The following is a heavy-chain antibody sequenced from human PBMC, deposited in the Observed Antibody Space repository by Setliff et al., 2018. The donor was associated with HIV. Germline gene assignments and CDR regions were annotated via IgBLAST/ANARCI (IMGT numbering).Heavy chain of an antibody. CDR1: GGSITSYY. D-gene: IGHD3-3*01. J-gene: IGHJ4*02. CDR3: ARRVLDYNFWSGYSTQNCFDY. Sequence: ETLSLTCTVSGGSITSYYWGWIRQPPGKGLEWIGYIFYSGSTYYSPSLKSRLTISVDTSKNQLSLNLSSVTAADTAVYYCARRVLDYNFWSGYSTQNCFDYWGQGTLVTVSS. CDR2: IFYSGST. V-gene: IGHV4-59*08.